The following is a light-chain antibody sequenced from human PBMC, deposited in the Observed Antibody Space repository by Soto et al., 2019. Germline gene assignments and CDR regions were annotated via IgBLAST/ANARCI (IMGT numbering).Light chain of an antibody. Sequence: QSVLTQPASVSGSLGQSITVSCTVASSYMVISNHFSWYQQHPGRGPTLIISDVNNRPSEVSARFSGSKSGNTASLTISGLQADDEADYFCTSYSRGPLYFFGTGTKVTVL. CDR2: DVN. J-gene: IGLJ1*01. CDR1: SSYMVISNH. CDR3: TSYSRGPLYF. V-gene: IGLV2-14*03.